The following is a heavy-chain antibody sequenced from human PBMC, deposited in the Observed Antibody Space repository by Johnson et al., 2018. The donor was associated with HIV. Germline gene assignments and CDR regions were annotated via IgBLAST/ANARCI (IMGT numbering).Heavy chain of an antibody. Sequence: MQLVESGGGLVQPGGSLRLSCAGSGISVTRNYMSWVRQAPGKGLEWVSLIYSGGSTYYADSVKGRFTISRDNSKNTLYLQMSGLRIEDTAVYYCARTQVYSSSRDDAFDIWGQGTMVTVSS. V-gene: IGHV3-66*02. CDR2: IYSGGST. D-gene: IGHD6-13*01. J-gene: IGHJ3*02. CDR1: GISVTRNY. CDR3: ARTQVYSSSRDDAFDI.